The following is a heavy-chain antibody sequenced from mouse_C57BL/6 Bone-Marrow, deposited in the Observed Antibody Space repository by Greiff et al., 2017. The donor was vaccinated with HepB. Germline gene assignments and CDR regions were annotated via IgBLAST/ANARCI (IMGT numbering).Heavy chain of an antibody. J-gene: IGHJ2*01. CDR3: AREGYYYGSSFDY. V-gene: IGHV1-26*01. Sequence: EVQLQHSEPELVKPGASVKISCKASGYTFTDYYMNWVKQSHGKSLEWIGDINPNNGGTSYNQKFKGKATLTVDKSSSTAYMELRSLTSEDSAVYYCAREGYYYGSSFDYWGQGTTLTVSS. CDR1: GYTFTDYY. D-gene: IGHD1-1*01. CDR2: INPNNGGT.